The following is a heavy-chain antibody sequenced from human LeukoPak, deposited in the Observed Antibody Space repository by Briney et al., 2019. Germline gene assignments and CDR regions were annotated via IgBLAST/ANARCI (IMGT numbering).Heavy chain of an antibody. V-gene: IGHV3-7*01. CDR2: IKQDGSEK. J-gene: IGHJ3*02. CDR3: VRDLAGPPQEAFDI. CDR1: GFSFSSYW. Sequence: GGSLRLSCAASGFSFSSYWMSWVRQAPGKGLEWVAKIKQDGSEKYYVDSVKGRFTISRDNAQNSLYLQMNSLRAEDTAVYYCVRDLAGPPQEAFDIWGQGTVVTVSS.